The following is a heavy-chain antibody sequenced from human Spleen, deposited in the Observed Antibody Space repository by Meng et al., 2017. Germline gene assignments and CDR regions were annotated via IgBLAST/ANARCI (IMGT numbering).Heavy chain of an antibody. D-gene: IGHD6-13*01. V-gene: IGHV3-23*01. J-gene: IGHJ4*02. CDR1: GFTFSSYA. CDR2: ISGSGGST. Sequence: GGSLRLSCAASGFTFSSYAMSWVRQAPGKGLEWVSAISGSGGSTYYADSVKGRFTISRDNSKNTLYLQMNSLRAEDTAVYYCAKLGEIGYSSSKDQKTDYWGQGTLVTVSS. CDR3: AKLGEIGYSSSKDQKTDY.